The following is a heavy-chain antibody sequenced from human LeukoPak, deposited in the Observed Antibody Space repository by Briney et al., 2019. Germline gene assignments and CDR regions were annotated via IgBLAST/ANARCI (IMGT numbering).Heavy chain of an antibody. CDR2: ISHDGDIE. D-gene: IGHD3-16*02. CDR3: AKVKGQLWLGPRAYDI. Sequence: PGRSLRLSCAASGFTFSSYAMHWVRQAPDKGLDWVAVISHDGDIEDYADSVKGRLTISRDNSKSTLYLQIGSLRTEDTAVYYCAKVKGQLWLGPRAYDIWGQGTVVTVSS. V-gene: IGHV3-30*18. J-gene: IGHJ3*02. CDR1: GFTFSSYA.